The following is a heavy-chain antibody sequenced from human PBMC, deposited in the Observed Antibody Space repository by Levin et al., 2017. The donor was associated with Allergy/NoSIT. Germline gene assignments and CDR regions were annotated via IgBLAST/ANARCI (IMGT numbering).Heavy chain of an antibody. V-gene: IGHV3-23*01. CDR3: AKDSGQEVVPAAMLL. D-gene: IGHD2-2*01. J-gene: IGHJ4*02. CDR1: GFTFSSYA. CDR2: ISGSGATT. Sequence: PGGSLRLSCAASGFTFSSYAMSWVRQAPGKGLEWVSGISGSGATTYYADSVKGRFTISRDNSKNTLYLQMNSLRAEDTAVYYCAKDSGQEVVPAAMLLWGQGILVTVSS.